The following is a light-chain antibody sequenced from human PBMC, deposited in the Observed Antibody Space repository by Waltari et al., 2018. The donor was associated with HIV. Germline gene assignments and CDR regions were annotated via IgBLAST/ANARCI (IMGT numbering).Light chain of an antibody. CDR2: EVS. CDR3: SSYTSSNAYVV. J-gene: IGLJ2*01. V-gene: IGLV2-14*01. CDR1: SSDVGAYNF. Sequence: QSALTQPASVSGSPGQSITISCTGTSSDVGAYNFVSWYQQYPAKAPKLMVYEVSNRPPGVSARFSGSKSYNAASLTISGLQAADEADYYCSSYTSSNAYVVFGGGTKLTVL.